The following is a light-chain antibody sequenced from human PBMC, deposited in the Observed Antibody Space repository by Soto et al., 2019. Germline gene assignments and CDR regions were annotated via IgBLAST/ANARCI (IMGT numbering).Light chain of an antibody. CDR2: ATS. J-gene: IGKJ3*01. CDR1: QGISSY. CDR3: QQKFT. V-gene: IGKV1-9*01. Sequence: DIQLTQSPSFLSASVGDRVTITCRASQGISSYLAWYQQKPGKAPKLLIYATSTLQSGVPSRFSGSGSGTEFTLTISCLQPEDFESYYYQQKFTFGPGTKVDIK.